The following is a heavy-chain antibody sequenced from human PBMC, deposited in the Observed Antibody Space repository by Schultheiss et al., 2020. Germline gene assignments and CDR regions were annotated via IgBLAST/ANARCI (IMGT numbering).Heavy chain of an antibody. CDR1: GGTFSSYA. D-gene: IGHD4-17*01. Sequence: ASVKVSCKASGGTFSSYAISWVRQAPGQGLEWMGWISAYYGNTNYAQKLQGRVTMTTDTSTSTAYMELRSLRSDDTAVYYCASGRWGRQYGDSSWGQGTTVTVSS. CDR2: ISAYYGNT. J-gene: IGHJ6*02. CDR3: ASGRWGRQYGDSS. V-gene: IGHV1-18*01.